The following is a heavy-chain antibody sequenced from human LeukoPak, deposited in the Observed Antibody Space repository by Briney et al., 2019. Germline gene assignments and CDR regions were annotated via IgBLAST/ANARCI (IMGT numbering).Heavy chain of an antibody. CDR1: GGSISSYY. D-gene: IGHD3-10*01. Sequence: SETLSLTCTVPGGSISSYYWSWIRQPPGKGLEWVGYIYYIGSTNYNPSLRSRVTISIDTSKNQFSLKLSSVTAADTAVYYCARHAPYYYGSAHYTFDYWGQGTLVTVSS. J-gene: IGHJ4*02. CDR3: ARHAPYYYGSAHYTFDY. V-gene: IGHV4-59*08. CDR2: IYYIGST.